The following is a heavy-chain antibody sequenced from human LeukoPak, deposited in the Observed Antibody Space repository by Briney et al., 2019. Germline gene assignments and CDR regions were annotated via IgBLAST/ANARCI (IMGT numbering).Heavy chain of an antibody. CDR2: IYSGGST. CDR3: ARLSLWVFDY. J-gene: IGHJ4*02. V-gene: IGHV3-53*01. Sequence: GGSLRLSCAASGFTVSSNYMSWVRQAPGRGLEWVSVIYSGGSTDYADSVKGRFTISRDNTKNTLYLQMNSLRAEDTAVYYCARLSLWVFDYWGQGTLVTVSS. D-gene: IGHD3-16*01. CDR1: GFTVSSNY.